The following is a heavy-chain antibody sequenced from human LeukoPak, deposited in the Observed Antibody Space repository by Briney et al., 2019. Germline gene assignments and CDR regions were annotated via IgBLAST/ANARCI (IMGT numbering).Heavy chain of an antibody. Sequence: PSETLSLTCTVSGGSVRSYYWSWIRQPPGKGLEWIGYIYYSGSTNYNPSLKSRVTISVDTSKNQFSLKLSSVTAADTAVYYCARGYYGSGSYGRFDYWGQGTLVTVSS. CDR1: GGSVRSYY. D-gene: IGHD3-10*01. CDR2: IYYSGST. J-gene: IGHJ4*02. V-gene: IGHV4-59*02. CDR3: ARGYYGSGSYGRFDY.